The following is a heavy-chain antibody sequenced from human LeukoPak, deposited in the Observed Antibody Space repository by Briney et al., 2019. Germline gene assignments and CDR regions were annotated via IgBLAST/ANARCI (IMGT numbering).Heavy chain of an antibody. D-gene: IGHD3-16*01. J-gene: IGHJ6*02. CDR3: ARGGGLDV. V-gene: IGHV3-7*03. CDR1: GFTMSHYG. Sequence: GGSLRLSCAASGFTMSHYGVNWARQAPGKGLEWVASINHNGNVNYYVDSVKGRFTISRDNAKNSLYLQMSNLRAEDTAVYFCARGGGLDVWGQGATVTVSS. CDR2: INHNGNVN.